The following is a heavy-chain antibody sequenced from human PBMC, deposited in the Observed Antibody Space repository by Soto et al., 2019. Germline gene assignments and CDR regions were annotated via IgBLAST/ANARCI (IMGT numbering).Heavy chain of an antibody. CDR3: ARLYTYGYYYFDY. CDR2: IYCSGST. V-gene: IGHV4-31*02. J-gene: IGHJ4*02. CDR1: GDSISSGNYY. Sequence: SETLSLTCSVSGDSISSGNYYWSWIRQHPGKGLEWIGYIYCSGSTYYNPSLKSRVTISVDTSKNQFSLKLSSVTAADTAVYYCARLYTYGYYYFDYWGQGTLVTVSS. D-gene: IGHD5-18*01.